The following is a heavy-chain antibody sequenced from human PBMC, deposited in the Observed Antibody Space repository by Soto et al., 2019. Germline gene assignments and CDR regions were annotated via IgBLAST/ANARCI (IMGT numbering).Heavy chain of an antibody. CDR3: ARPLATATLAFDI. CDR2: IYYGGTT. Sequence: QMQLQDSGPGLVKPSETLSLTCTVSGGSISSSTYYWGWIRQPPGKGLEWIGRIYYGGTTYYNPSLQRRVTISVDPSKNQFSLKLSSVTAADTAVYSCARPLATATLAFDIWGQGTMVTVSS. J-gene: IGHJ3*02. V-gene: IGHV4-39*01. CDR1: GGSISSSTYY. D-gene: IGHD6-25*01.